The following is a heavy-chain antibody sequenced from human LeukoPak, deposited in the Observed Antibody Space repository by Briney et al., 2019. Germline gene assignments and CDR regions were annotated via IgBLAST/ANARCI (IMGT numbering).Heavy chain of an antibody. CDR1: GFAFSTYS. D-gene: IGHD3-22*01. V-gene: IGHV3-48*01. J-gene: IGHJ4*02. Sequence: GGSLRLSCAASGFAFSTYSMNWVRQAPGKGLEWVSYISRSSATMYYADSVKGRFTISRDNAKNSLYLQMNSLRAEDTAVYYCARATYYDGSGYSADYWGQGALVTVSS. CDR2: ISRSSATM. CDR3: ARATYYDGSGYSADY.